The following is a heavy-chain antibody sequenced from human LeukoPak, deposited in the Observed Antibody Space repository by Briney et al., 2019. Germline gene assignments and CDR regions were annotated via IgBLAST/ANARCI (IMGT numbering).Heavy chain of an antibody. CDR1: GYTFTGYY. Sequence: GASVKVSCKASGYTFTGYYMHWVRQAPGRGLEWMGWINPNSGGTNYAQKFQGRVTMTRDTSISTAYMELSRLRSDDTAVYYCARDRSRALVAASFTDYWGQGTLVTVSS. CDR3: ARDRSRALVAASFTDY. V-gene: IGHV1-2*02. D-gene: IGHD2-15*01. CDR2: INPNSGGT. J-gene: IGHJ4*02.